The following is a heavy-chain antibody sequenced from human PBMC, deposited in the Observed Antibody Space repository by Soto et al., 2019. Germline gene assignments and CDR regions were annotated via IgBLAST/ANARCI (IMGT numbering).Heavy chain of an antibody. J-gene: IGHJ2*01. D-gene: IGHD2-2*02. CDR1: GFSFGGNS. Sequence: QVQLVDSGGGVVQPGRSLRLSCVASGFSFGGNSMHWVRQAPGKGLEWVALISYDGSSKYYAESVKGRFTISRDNSKKKMYLQMNSLRPEDTAMYFCARATVVPAAIPHELRNWYFDLWGRGTLVSVSS. V-gene: IGHV3-30-3*01. CDR2: ISYDGSSK. CDR3: ARATVVPAAIPHELRNWYFDL.